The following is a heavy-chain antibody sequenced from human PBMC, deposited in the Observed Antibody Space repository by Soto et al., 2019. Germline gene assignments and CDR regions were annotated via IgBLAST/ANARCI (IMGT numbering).Heavy chain of an antibody. V-gene: IGHV1-46*01. D-gene: IGHD6-19*01. CDR2: INPSGGST. J-gene: IGHJ4*02. CDR3: ARDGRSYYSSGWYSFDY. Sequence: QVQLVQSGAEVKKPGASVKVSCKASGYTFTSYYMHWVRQAPGQGLEWMVIINPSGGSTSYAQKFQGRVTMTRDTSTSTVYMELSSLRSEDTAVYYCARDGRSYYSSGWYSFDYWGQGTLVTVST. CDR1: GYTFTSYY.